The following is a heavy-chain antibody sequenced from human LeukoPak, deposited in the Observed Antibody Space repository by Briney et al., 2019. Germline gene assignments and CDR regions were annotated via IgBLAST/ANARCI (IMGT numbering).Heavy chain of an antibody. CDR3: ARDRRPARTYSGLFDY. V-gene: IGHV3-23*01. J-gene: IGHJ4*02. CDR1: GFSCSTRG. Sequence: GGSLRLSCAASGFSCSTRGMSWVRQAPGKGLECVSAINGNDESTFYADSVKGRFTISRDNSRNTLYLQLSSLSAEDSAIYYCARDRRPARTYSGLFDYWGQGTLVTVSS. D-gene: IGHD5-12*01. CDR2: INGNDEST.